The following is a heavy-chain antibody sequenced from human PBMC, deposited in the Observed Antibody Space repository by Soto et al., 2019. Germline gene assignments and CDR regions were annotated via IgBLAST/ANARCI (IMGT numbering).Heavy chain of an antibody. V-gene: IGHV1-18*01. Sequence: XSVKVSCKASGYTFTSYGISWVRQAPGQGLEWMGWISAYNGNTNYAQKLQGRVTMTTDTSTSTAYIELRSRRSDDAAVYYCARGPLPNGSGWQTYYYYGMDFWGQGYTVTVSS. D-gene: IGHD6-19*01. CDR1: GYTFTSYG. CDR2: ISAYNGNT. CDR3: ARGPLPNGSGWQTYYYYGMDF. J-gene: IGHJ6*02.